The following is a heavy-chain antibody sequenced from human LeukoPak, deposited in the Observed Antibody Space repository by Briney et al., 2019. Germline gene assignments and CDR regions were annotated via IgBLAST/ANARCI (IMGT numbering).Heavy chain of an antibody. V-gene: IGHV3-48*03. Sequence: GGSLRLSCAASGFTFRSHWMNWVRQAPGKGLEWVSYISSSGRTMYYADSVKGRFTISRDNAKNSLYLQMNSLRAEDTAVYYCAREATRISPALDVWGKGTTVTISS. D-gene: IGHD2-15*01. CDR1: GFTFRSHW. J-gene: IGHJ6*04. CDR2: ISSSGRTM. CDR3: AREATRISPALDV.